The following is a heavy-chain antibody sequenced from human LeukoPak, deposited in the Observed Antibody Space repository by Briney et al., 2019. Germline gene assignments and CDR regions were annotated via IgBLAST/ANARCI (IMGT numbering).Heavy chain of an antibody. J-gene: IGHJ4*02. CDR2: ISYDGSNK. CDR1: GFIFSNYA. Sequence: GGSLRLSCAASGFIFSNYATHWVRQAPGKGLEWVAVISYDGSNKYYADSVKGRFTISRDISKNTPYLQMNSLRAEDTAVYYCARGYCSSISCYVDYWGQGTLVTVSS. CDR3: ARGYCSSISCYVDY. D-gene: IGHD2-2*01. V-gene: IGHV3-30*04.